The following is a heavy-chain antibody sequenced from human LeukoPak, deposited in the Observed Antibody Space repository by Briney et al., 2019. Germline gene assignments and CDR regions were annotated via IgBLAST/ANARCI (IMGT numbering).Heavy chain of an antibody. V-gene: IGHV3-48*01. CDR3: ARDWGVLGYSSGWPPDY. D-gene: IGHD6-19*01. Sequence: PGGSLRLSCAASGSTFSSYSMNWVRQAPGKGLEWVSYISSSSSTIYYADSVKGRFTISRDNAKNSLYLQMNSLRAEDTAVYYCARDWGVLGYSSGWPPDYWGQGTLVTVSS. J-gene: IGHJ4*02. CDR1: GSTFSSYS. CDR2: ISSSSSTI.